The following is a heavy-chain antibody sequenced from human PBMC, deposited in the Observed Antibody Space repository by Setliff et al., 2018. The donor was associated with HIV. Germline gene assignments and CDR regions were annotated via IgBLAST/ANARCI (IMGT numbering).Heavy chain of an antibody. CDR3: ARGGGFWSGQLDY. CDR2: IYNSGST. CDR1: GGSIRSYY. Sequence: SETLSLTCTVSGGSIRSYYWSWIRQPPGKGLEWIGYIYNSGSTNYNPSLKSRVSISVDTPRNQFSLKLTSVTAADTAVYYCARGGGFWSGQLDYWGQGTLVTVSS. V-gene: IGHV4-59*12. D-gene: IGHD3-3*01. J-gene: IGHJ4*02.